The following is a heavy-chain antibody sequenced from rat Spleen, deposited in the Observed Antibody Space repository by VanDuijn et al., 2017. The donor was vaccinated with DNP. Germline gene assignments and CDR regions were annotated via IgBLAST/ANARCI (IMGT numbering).Heavy chain of an antibody. V-gene: IGHV1-43*01. J-gene: IGHJ3*01. Sequence: QIQLQQSGAELAKPGSSVMISCRASGYTFTTYYIGWIKQTTRQGLEFIGYINMGSGGTNYNEKFKGKATLTVGKSSSTAFMQLSSLTPDDSAVYYCARSYYTTWIAYWGQGTLVTVSS. D-gene: IGHD1-2*01. CDR2: INMGSGGT. CDR1: GYTFTTYY. CDR3: ARSYYTTWIAY.